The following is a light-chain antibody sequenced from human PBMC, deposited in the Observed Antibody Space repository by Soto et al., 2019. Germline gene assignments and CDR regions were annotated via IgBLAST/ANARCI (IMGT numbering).Light chain of an antibody. J-gene: IGLJ1*01. V-gene: IGLV2-14*01. Sequence: QSVATLPASLSGSPGQSSTLSSPGTSSDVGGYNSFSWYQQHPGKAPTLMIYEVSNRPSGVSTRFSGSKSGNTASRNISGIQADAEADYYCSSYTRSSTPFVSVTGTMVTV. CDR3: SSYTRSSTPFV. CDR2: EVS. CDR1: SSDVGGYNS.